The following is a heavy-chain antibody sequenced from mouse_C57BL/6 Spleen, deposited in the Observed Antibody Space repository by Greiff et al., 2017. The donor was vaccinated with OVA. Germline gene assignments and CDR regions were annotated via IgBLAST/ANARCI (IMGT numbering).Heavy chain of an antibody. J-gene: IGHJ4*01. CDR1: GYAFSSYW. CDR3: ARGGGSSSYYYAMDY. D-gene: IGHD1-1*01. V-gene: IGHV1-80*01. CDR2: LYPGDGDT. Sequence: VQLQQSGAELVKPGASVKISCKASGYAFSSYWMNWVKQRPGKGLEWIGQLYPGDGDTNYNGKFKGKATLTADKSSSTAYMQLSSLTSEDSAVYFCARGGGSSSYYYAMDYWGQGTSVTVSS.